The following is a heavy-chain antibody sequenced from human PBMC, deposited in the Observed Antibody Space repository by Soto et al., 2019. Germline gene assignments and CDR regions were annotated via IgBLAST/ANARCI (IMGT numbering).Heavy chain of an antibody. CDR2: INDSTGT. CDR3: ARGSQLERDAFDI. D-gene: IGHD1-1*01. Sequence: SETLSLTCAVSGGSFTGYYWNWIRQPPGKGLEWVGEINDSTGTSYNPALKSRLTMSMDTSRNQFSLELSPVTVADTAAYYCARGSQLERDAFDIWGQGTMVTVSS. J-gene: IGHJ3*02. CDR1: GGSFTGYY. V-gene: IGHV4-34*01.